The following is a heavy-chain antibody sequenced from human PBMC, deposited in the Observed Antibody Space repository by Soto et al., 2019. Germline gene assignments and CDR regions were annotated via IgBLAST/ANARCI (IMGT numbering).Heavy chain of an antibody. D-gene: IGHD2-8*01. Sequence: SETLSLTCAVYGGSFSGYYWSWIRQPPGKGLEWIGEINHSGSTNYNPSLKSRVTISVDTSKNQFSLKLSSVTAADTAVYYCARVPYCTNGVCFNWFDPWGQGTLVTVSS. J-gene: IGHJ5*02. V-gene: IGHV4-34*01. CDR3: ARVPYCTNGVCFNWFDP. CDR1: GGSFSGYY. CDR2: INHSGST.